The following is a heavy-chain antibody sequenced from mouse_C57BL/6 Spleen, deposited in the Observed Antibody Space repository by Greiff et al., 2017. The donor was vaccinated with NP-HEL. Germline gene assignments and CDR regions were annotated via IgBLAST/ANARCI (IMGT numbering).Heavy chain of an antibody. CDR1: GYTFTDYY. V-gene: IGHV1-26*01. CDR2: INPNNGGT. D-gene: IGHD3-2*02. J-gene: IGHJ2*01. Sequence: VQLQQSGPELVKPGASVKISCKASGYTFTDYYMNWVKQSHGKSLEWIGDINPNNGGTSYNQKFKGKATLTVDKSSSTAYMELRSLTSEDSAVYYCARRKGTAQPLDYWGQGTTLTVSS. CDR3: ARRKGTAQPLDY.